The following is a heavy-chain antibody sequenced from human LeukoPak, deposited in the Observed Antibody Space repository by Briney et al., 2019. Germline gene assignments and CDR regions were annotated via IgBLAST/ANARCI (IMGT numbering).Heavy chain of an antibody. CDR3: ARDEEQWLAQQSYYYYYMDV. D-gene: IGHD6-19*01. Sequence: GGSLRLSCAASGFTFSSYSMNWVRQAPGKGLEWVSSISSSSSYIYYADSVKGRFTISRDNAKNSLYLQMNSLRAEDTAVYYCARDEEQWLAQQSYYYYYMDVWGKGTTVTISS. CDR1: GFTFSSYS. V-gene: IGHV3-21*01. J-gene: IGHJ6*03. CDR2: ISSSSSYI.